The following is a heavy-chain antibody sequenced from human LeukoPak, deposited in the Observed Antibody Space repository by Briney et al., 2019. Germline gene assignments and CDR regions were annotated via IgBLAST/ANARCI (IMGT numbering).Heavy chain of an antibody. CDR1: GGSFSGYY. D-gene: IGHD6-13*01. CDR2: INHSGST. J-gene: IGHJ4*02. CDR3: ARVASSWSELMDY. Sequence: SETLSLTCAVYGGSFSGYYWSWIRQPPGKGLEWIGEINHSGSTNYNPSLKSRVTISVDTSKNQFSLKLSSVTAADTAVYYCARVASSWSELMDYWGQGTLVTVSS. V-gene: IGHV4-34*01.